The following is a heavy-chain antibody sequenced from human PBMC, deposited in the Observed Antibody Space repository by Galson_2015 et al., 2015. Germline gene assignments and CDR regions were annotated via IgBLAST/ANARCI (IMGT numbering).Heavy chain of an antibody. J-gene: IGHJ6*02. CDR2: INSDGSST. CDR3: AATRPTVTTDYYYYGMDV. D-gene: IGHD4-17*01. V-gene: IGHV3-74*01. CDR1: GFTFSSYW. Sequence: SLRLSCAASGFTFSSYWMHWVRQAPGKGLVWVSRINSDGSSTSYADSVKGRFTISRDYAKNTLYLQMNSLRAEDTAVYYCAATRPTVTTDYYYYGMDVWGQGTTVTVSS.